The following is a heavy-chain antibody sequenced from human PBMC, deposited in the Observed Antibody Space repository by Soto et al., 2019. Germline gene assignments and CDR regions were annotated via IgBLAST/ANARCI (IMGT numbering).Heavy chain of an antibody. J-gene: IGHJ6*02. Sequence: PGGSLRLSCAASGFTFSSYGMHWVRQAPGKGLEWVAVISYDGSNKYYADSVKGRFTISRDNSKNTLYLQMNSLRAEDTAVYYCAKVASPTMIVGSRYYGMDVWGQGTTVTVSS. D-gene: IGHD3-22*01. V-gene: IGHV3-30*18. CDR2: ISYDGSNK. CDR1: GFTFSSYG. CDR3: AKVASPTMIVGSRYYGMDV.